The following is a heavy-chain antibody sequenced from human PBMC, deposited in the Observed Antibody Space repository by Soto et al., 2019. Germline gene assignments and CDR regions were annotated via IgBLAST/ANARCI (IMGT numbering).Heavy chain of an antibody. CDR1: GVSISSGGYY. D-gene: IGHD2-21*02. V-gene: IGHV4-31*03. CDR2: IYYSGST. J-gene: IGHJ4*02. CDR3: AKGVVVVTPFDY. Sequence: QVQLQESGPGLVKPSQTLSLTCTVSGVSISSGGYYWSWIRQHPGEGLEWIGYIYYSGSTNYNPSLKSRVTISVDTSKNQFSQKLSSVTAADTAVYYCAKGVVVVTPFDYWGQGALVTVSS.